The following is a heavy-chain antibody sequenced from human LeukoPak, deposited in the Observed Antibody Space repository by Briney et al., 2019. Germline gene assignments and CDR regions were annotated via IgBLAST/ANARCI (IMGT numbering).Heavy chain of an antibody. D-gene: IGHD3-22*01. CDR2: ISWNSGSI. CDR1: GFTFDDYA. J-gene: IGHJ4*02. CDR3: AKDHYDSSGRLDY. Sequence: SLRLSCAASGFTFDDYAMHWVRQAPGKGLEWVSGISWNSGSIGYADSVKGRFTISRDNAKNSLYLQMNSLRAEDTALYYCAKDHYDSSGRLDYWGQGTLVTVSS. V-gene: IGHV3-9*01.